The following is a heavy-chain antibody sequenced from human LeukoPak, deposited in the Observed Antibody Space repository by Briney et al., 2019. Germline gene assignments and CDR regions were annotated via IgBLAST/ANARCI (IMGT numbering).Heavy chain of an antibody. CDR1: GYTFTSYD. V-gene: IGHV1-8*01. Sequence: ASVKVSCKASGYTFTSYDINWVRQATGQGLEWMGWMNPNSGNTGYAQKFQGRVTMTRNTSISTAYMKLSSLRSEDTAVYYCARGRNYYGSGRSRYYGMDVWGQGTTVTVSS. CDR2: MNPNSGNT. CDR3: ARGRNYYGSGRSRYYGMDV. D-gene: IGHD3-10*01. J-gene: IGHJ6*02.